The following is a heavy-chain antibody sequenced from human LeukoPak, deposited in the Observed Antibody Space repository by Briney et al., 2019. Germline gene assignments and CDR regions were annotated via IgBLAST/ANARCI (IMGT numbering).Heavy chain of an antibody. Sequence: GGSLRLSCAASGFTFSSYWMSWVRQAPGKELEWVANIKQDGSEKYYVDSVKGRFTISRDNAKNSLYLQMNSLRAEDTAVYYCARVSSYGSGSYGDYWGQGTLVTVSS. CDR1: GFTFSSYW. V-gene: IGHV3-7*01. J-gene: IGHJ4*02. D-gene: IGHD3-10*01. CDR2: IKQDGSEK. CDR3: ARVSSYGSGSYGDY.